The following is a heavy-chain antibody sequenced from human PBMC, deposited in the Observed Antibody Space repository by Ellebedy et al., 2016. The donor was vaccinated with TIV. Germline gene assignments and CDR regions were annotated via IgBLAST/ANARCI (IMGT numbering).Heavy chain of an antibody. D-gene: IGHD3-9*01. CDR2: INTDGSSK. V-gene: IGHV3-74*01. CDR1: GFTVSGYW. Sequence: GESLKISCAASGFTVSGYWMHWVRQAPGEGLVWMSRINTDGSSKSYAGLVEGRFTTSRDNAKNTVYLQIDRLRAEDTAVYFCARESFRYSDWDLWGQGTPVTVSS. J-gene: IGHJ4*02. CDR3: ARESFRYSDWDL.